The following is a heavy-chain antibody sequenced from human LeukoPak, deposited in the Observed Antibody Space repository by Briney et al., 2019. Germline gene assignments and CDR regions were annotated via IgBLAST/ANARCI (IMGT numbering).Heavy chain of an antibody. CDR1: GYSFTSYW. J-gene: IGHJ3*02. CDR2: IYPGDSDT. V-gene: IGHV5-51*01. Sequence: GESLKISCKGSGYSFTSYWIGWVRQMPGKGLEWMGIIYPGDSDTRYSPSFQGQVTISADKSISTAYLQRSSLKASDTAMYYCARQYYYDSSGLDAFDIWGQGTMVTVSS. CDR3: ARQYYYDSSGLDAFDI. D-gene: IGHD3-22*01.